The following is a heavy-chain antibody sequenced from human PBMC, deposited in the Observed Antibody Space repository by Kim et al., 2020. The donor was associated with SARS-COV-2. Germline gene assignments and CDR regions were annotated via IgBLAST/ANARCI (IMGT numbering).Heavy chain of an antibody. CDR1: GYTFSHYA. CDR3: ARDYTVLVSPAEVDLFDP. Sequence: ASVKVSCKAYGYTFSHYAMHWVRQAPGQRLEWMGWINTVNGNTRYNEKFQGRVTISSDTSATTAYMELSSLRSEDTAVYFCARDYTVLVSPAEVDLFDPWGQGTLVTVSS. J-gene: IGHJ5*02. V-gene: IGHV1-3*04. D-gene: IGHD3-22*01. CDR2: INTVNGNT.